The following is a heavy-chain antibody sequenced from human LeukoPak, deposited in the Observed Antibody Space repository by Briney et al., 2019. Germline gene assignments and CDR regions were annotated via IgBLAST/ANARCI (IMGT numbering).Heavy chain of an antibody. J-gene: IGHJ3*02. D-gene: IGHD6-19*01. CDR3: ARDDSSSDHDAFDI. CDR2: IYYSGST. V-gene: IGHV4-59*01. Sequence: SETLSLTCTVSGGSISSYYWSWIRQPPGKGLEWIGYIYYSGSTNYNPSLKSRVTISVDTSKNQFSLKLSSATAADTAVYYCARDDSSSDHDAFDIWGQGTMVTVSS. CDR1: GGSISSYY.